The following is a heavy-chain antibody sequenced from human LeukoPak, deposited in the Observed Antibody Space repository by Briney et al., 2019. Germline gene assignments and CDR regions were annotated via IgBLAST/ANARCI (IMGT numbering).Heavy chain of an antibody. Sequence: SETLSLTCTVSGGSISSYYWSWIRQPPGKGLEWIGCIYYSGSTNYNPSLKSRVTISVDTSKNQFSLKLSSVTAADTAVYYCAKAATVEVVVFYYYYYMDVWGKGTTVTVSS. CDR3: AKAATVEVVVFYYYYYMDV. J-gene: IGHJ6*03. V-gene: IGHV4-59*01. CDR2: IYYSGST. D-gene: IGHD3-22*01. CDR1: GGSISSYY.